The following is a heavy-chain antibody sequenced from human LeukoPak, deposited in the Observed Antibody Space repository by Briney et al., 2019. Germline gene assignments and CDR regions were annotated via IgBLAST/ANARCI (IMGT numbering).Heavy chain of an antibody. CDR1: GFTFSSYS. CDR2: ISSSSSTI. J-gene: IGHJ3*02. D-gene: IGHD4-17*01. V-gene: IGHV3-48*01. Sequence: GGSLRLSCAASGFTFSSYSMNWVRQAPGKGLEWVSYISSSSSTIYYAASVKGRFTISRDNAENSLYLQMSSLRAEDTAVFYCVRDYGDYEDAFDIWGQGTMVTVSS. CDR3: VRDYGDYEDAFDI.